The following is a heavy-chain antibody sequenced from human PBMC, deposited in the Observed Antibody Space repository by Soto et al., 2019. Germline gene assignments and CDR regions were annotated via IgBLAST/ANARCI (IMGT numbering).Heavy chain of an antibody. CDR2: ISSSSSYI. D-gene: IGHD4-17*01. CDR1: GFTFSSYS. J-gene: IGHJ5*02. Sequence: GGSLRLSCAASGFTFSSYSMNWVRQAPGKGLEWVSSISSSSSYIYYADSVKGRFTISRDNAKNSLYLQMNSLRAEDTAVYYCARDTNHDYGDICAFDPWGQGTLVTVSS. V-gene: IGHV3-21*01. CDR3: ARDTNHDYGDICAFDP.